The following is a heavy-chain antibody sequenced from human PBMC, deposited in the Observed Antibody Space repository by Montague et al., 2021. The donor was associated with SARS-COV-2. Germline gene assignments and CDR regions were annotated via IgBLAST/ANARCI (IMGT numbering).Heavy chain of an antibody. CDR1: GGSISSGGYY. V-gene: IGHV4-31*03. Sequence: TLSLTCTVSGGSISSGGYYWSWIRQHPGKGLEWIGYIYYSGSTYYNPSLKSRVTISVDTSKNQFSLKLSSVTAADTAVYYCARVSVEMATMGVYYCDCMDVWGQGTTVTVSS. J-gene: IGHJ6*02. CDR2: IYYSGST. D-gene: IGHD5-24*01. CDR3: ARVSVEMATMGVYYCDCMDV.